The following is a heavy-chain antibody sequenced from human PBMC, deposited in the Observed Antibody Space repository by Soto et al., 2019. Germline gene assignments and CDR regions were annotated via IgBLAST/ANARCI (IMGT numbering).Heavy chain of an antibody. V-gene: IGHV3-30*03. J-gene: IGHJ1*01. CDR2: ISFDGTDK. Sequence: PGGSLRLSCAASGFTFSSYGMHWVRQAPGKGLEWVAFISFDGTDKYSADSVKARFTISRDKSKNTLYLQMNSLRPEDTAVYYCASRVPHGTYGAPYFQHWGQGTLVTVSS. CDR3: ASRVPHGTYGAPYFQH. D-gene: IGHD1-26*01. CDR1: GFTFSSYG.